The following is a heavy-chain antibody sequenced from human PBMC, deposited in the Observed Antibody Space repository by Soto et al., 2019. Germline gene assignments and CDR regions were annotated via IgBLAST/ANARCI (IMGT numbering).Heavy chain of an antibody. J-gene: IGHJ6*02. CDR2: ISGSGGST. Sequence: GGSLRLSCAASGFTFSSYAMSWVRQAPGKGMEWVSAISGSGGSTYYADSVKGRFTISRDNSKNTLYLQMNSLRAEDTAVYYSAKAGTVLRFLEWLPRNYYYYSMDVWGHGTTVTVSS. CDR1: GFTFSSYA. D-gene: IGHD3-3*01. CDR3: AKAGTVLRFLEWLPRNYYYYSMDV. V-gene: IGHV3-23*01.